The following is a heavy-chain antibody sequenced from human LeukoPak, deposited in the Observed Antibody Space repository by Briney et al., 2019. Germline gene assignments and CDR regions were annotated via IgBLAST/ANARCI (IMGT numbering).Heavy chain of an antibody. Sequence: PGGSLRLSCAASGXTFSSYEMNWVRQAPGKGLEWVSYSSSSGSTIYYADSVKGRFTISRDNAKNSLYLQMNSLRAEDTAVYYCAREHCSSTSCSYFDYWGQGTLVTVSS. D-gene: IGHD2-2*01. J-gene: IGHJ4*02. CDR2: SSSSGSTI. CDR1: GXTFSSYE. CDR3: AREHCSSTSCSYFDY. V-gene: IGHV3-48*03.